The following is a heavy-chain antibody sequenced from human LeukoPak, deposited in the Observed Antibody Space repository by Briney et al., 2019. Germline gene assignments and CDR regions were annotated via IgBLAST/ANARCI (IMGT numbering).Heavy chain of an antibody. CDR2: IYHSGST. J-gene: IGHJ4*02. CDR1: GYSISSGYY. Sequence: SETLSLTRTVSGYSISSGYYWGWIRQPPGKGLEWIGSIYHSGSTYYNPSLKSRVTISVDTSKNQFSLKLSSVTAADTAVYYCARGDIVATAFDYWGQGTLVTVSS. V-gene: IGHV4-38-2*02. CDR3: ARGDIVATAFDY. D-gene: IGHD5-12*01.